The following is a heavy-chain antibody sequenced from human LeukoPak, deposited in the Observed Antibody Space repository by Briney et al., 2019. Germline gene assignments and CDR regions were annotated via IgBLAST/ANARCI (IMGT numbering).Heavy chain of an antibody. CDR1: GGTFSSYA. J-gene: IGHJ4*02. D-gene: IGHD3-22*01. CDR2: IIPILGIT. Sequence: SVKVSCKASGGTFSSYAISWVRQAPGQGLEWMGGIIPILGITNYAQKFQGRVTITADKSTSTAYMELSSLRSEDTAVYYCARARSSSGYIDYWGQGTLVTVSS. CDR3: ARARSSSGYIDY. V-gene: IGHV1-69*10.